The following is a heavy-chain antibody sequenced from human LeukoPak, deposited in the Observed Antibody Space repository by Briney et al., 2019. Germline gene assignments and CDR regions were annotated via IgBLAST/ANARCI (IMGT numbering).Heavy chain of an antibody. V-gene: IGHV3-11*04. D-gene: IGHD2-2*01. CDR3: ASDRGSRADFPHY. CDR2: ISSSGSTI. CDR1: GFTFSDYY. J-gene: IGHJ4*02. Sequence: GGSLRLSCAASGFTFSDYYMSWIRQAPGKGLEWVSYISSSGSTIYYADSVKGRFTISRDNAKNTLYLQMNSLRAEDTAVYYCASDRGSRADFPHYWGQGTLVTVSS.